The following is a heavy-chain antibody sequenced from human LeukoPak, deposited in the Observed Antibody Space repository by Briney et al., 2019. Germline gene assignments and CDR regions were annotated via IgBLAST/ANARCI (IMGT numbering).Heavy chain of an antibody. CDR3: ANRNLGEMAYFDS. CDR2: ISVGGGDT. CDR1: RLILSRYF. Sequence: GGSLTLSREPSRLILSRYFMGWVRQAPGKGLEWASSISVGGGDTFTPDSVKGRFSITRENSKNTLYLQMMGLRVEDTAIYYWANRNLGEMAYFDSWGQGILVTASS. J-gene: IGHJ4*02. V-gene: IGHV3-23*01. D-gene: IGHD1-14*01.